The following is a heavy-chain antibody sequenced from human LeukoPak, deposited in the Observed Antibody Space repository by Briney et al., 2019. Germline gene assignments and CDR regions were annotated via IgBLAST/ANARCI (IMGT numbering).Heavy chain of an antibody. V-gene: IGHV4-59*01. J-gene: IGHJ6*02. CDR1: GGSISSYY. CDR3: ARDNWNYGSSMDV. CDR2: IYYSGST. Sequence: SETLSLTCTVSGGSISSYYWSWIRQPPGKGLEWIGYIYYSGSTNYNPSLKSRVTISVDTSKNQFPLKLSSVTAADTAVYYCARDNWNYGSSMDVWGQGTTVTVSS. D-gene: IGHD1-7*01.